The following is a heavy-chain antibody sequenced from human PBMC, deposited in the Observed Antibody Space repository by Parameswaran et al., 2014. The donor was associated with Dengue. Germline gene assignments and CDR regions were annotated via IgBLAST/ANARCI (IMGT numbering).Heavy chain of an antibody. CDR1: GFTFSTYE. CDR2: ISTSDSTI. Sequence: QAGGSLRLSCAASGFTFSTYEFNWVRQAPGKGLEWVSFISTSDSTIYYADSVKGRFTISRDNAKNSLYLQMNSLRAEDTAVYYCARDRGGSQCWGQGTLVTVSS. J-gene: IGHJ4*02. CDR3: ARDRGGSQC. V-gene: IGHV3-48*03. D-gene: IGHD1-26*01.